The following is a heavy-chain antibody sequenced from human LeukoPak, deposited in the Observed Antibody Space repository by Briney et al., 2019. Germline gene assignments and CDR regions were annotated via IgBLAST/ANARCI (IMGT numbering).Heavy chain of an antibody. V-gene: IGHV3-48*01. D-gene: IGHD6-13*01. CDR2: ISDSSSHT. CDR1: GFTFSNYN. J-gene: IGHJ4*02. CDR3: PRDGEGGAAAGY. Sequence: GGSLRLSCAASGFTFSNYNMNWFRQAPGKGLEGVSFISDSSSHTFYSDSVLGRFTVSRDNVKTSLSLQMNRLRPEDTAIYYCPRDGEGGAAAGYWGQGTLVTVSS.